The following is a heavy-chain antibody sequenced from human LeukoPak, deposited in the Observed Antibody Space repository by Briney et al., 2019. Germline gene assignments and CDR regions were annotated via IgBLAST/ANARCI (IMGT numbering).Heavy chain of an antibody. V-gene: IGHV1-18*01. CDR3: ARGKNSGYGCDRGAIGYYFDY. CDR2: ISAYNGNT. J-gene: IGHJ4*02. Sequence: ASVKVSCKASGYTFTSYGISWVRQAPGQGLEWMGWISAYNGNTNYAQKLQGRVTMTTDTSTSTAYMELRSLRSDDTAGYYCARGKNSGYGCDRGAIGYYFDYWGQGTLVTVSS. CDR1: GYTFTSYG. D-gene: IGHD5-12*01.